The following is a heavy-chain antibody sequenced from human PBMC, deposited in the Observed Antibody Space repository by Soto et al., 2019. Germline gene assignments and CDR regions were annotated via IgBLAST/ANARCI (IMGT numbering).Heavy chain of an antibody. CDR2: INSDGSST. J-gene: IGHJ2*01. CDR3: ERGWSLDWYFGL. V-gene: IGHV3-74*01. CDR1: GFTFSSYW. D-gene: IGHD3-3*01. Sequence: EVQLVESGGGLVQPGGSLRLSCAASGFTFSSYWMHWVRQAPGKGLVWVSRINSDGSSTSYADSVKGRFTISRDNAKNTLHRQMISLSAEDTAVCYWERGWSLDWYFGLWGRGTLVTVSS.